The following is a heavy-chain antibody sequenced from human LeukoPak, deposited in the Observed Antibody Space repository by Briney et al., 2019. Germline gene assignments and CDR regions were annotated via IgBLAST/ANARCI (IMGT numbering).Heavy chain of an antibody. CDR3: ARWATTYYYDSSGYWGIYGMDV. D-gene: IGHD3-22*01. CDR2: IIPIFGTA. J-gene: IGHJ6*02. Sequence: ASVKVSCTASGGTFSSYAISWVRQAPGQGLEWMGGIIPIFGTANYAQKFQGRVTITADESTSTAYMELSSLRSEDTAVYYCARWATTYYYDSSGYWGIYGMDVWGQGTTVTVSS. CDR1: GGTFSSYA. V-gene: IGHV1-69*13.